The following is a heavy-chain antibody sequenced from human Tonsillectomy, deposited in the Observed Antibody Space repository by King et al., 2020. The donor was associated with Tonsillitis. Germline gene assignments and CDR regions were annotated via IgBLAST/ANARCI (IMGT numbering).Heavy chain of an antibody. CDR2: INHSRST. J-gene: IGHJ4*02. CDR1: GGSFSGYY. V-gene: IGHV4-34*01. CDR3: ARASAYDFWSGFLHPPYFDY. D-gene: IGHD3-3*01. Sequence: VQLQQWGAGLLKPSETLSLTCAVYGGSFSGYYWSWIRQPPGKGLEWIGEINHSRSTNYNPSLKSRVTISVDTSKNQFSLKLSSVTAADTAVYYCARASAYDFWSGFLHPPYFDYWGQGTLVTVSS.